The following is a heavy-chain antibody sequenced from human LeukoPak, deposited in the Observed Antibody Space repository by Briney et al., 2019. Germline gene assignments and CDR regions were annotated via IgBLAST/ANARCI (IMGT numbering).Heavy chain of an antibody. CDR2: ISYDGSNK. V-gene: IGHV3-30-3*01. J-gene: IGHJ4*02. Sequence: PGGSLRLSCAASGFTFSSYAMLWVRQAPGKGLEWVAVISYDGSNKYYADSVKGRFTISRDNSKNTLYLQMNSLRAEDTAVYYCARSNVVVTAIDYWGQGTLVTVSS. CDR3: ARSNVVVTAIDY. CDR1: GFTFSSYA. D-gene: IGHD2-21*02.